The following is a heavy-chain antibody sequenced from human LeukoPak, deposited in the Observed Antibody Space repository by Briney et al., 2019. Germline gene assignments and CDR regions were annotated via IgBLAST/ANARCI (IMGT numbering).Heavy chain of an antibody. Sequence: AGSMTLSSAASAFTVSSNYMRWVRQAPGKGLEWVSVIYSGGSTYSANSVKGRFTIPRNNSKNTLYLQMNGLRAEDTAVNYCARDTWGGLSGSDSYCYYYGMDVWGQVTTVTVAS. CDR1: AFTVSSNY. CDR3: ARDTWGGLSGSDSYCYYYGMDV. CDR2: IYSGGST. D-gene: IGHD1-26*01. V-gene: IGHV3-53*01. J-gene: IGHJ6*02.